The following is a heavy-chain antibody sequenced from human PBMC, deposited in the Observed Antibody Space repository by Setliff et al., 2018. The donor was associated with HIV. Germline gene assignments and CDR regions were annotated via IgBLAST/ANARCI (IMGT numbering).Heavy chain of an antibody. Sequence: SETLSLTCTVSGASISSHYWTWIRQPPGKGLEWIGNIHYTGSTNYNPSLKSRVTISGDSSKKQLSLVLSSVTAADTAVYYCARVPSSGWYGGHHYMDVWGKGATVTVSS. CDR3: ARVPSSGWYGGHHYMDV. J-gene: IGHJ6*03. CDR1: GASISSHY. CDR2: IHYTGST. V-gene: IGHV4-59*11. D-gene: IGHD6-19*01.